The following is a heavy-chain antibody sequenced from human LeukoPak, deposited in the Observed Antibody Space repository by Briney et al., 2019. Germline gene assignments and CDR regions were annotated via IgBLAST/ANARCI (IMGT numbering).Heavy chain of an antibody. CDR1: GGSISSYY. D-gene: IGHD2-15*01. CDR2: IYTSGST. J-gene: IGHJ6*03. V-gene: IGHV4-4*07. Sequence: SSETLSLTCTVSGGSISSYYWSWIRQPAGKGLEWIGRIYTSGSTNYNPSLKSRVTMSVDTSKNQFSLKLSSVTAADTAVYYCARSKPRRLLPLYYYYYYMDVWGKGTTVTVSS. CDR3: ARSKPRRLLPLYYYYYYMDV.